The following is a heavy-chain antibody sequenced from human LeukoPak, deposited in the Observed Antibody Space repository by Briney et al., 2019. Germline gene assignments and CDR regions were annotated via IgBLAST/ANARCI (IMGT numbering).Heavy chain of an antibody. CDR3: ARDSPCSGGSCYGYYYYYYGMDV. CDR2: ISAYNGNT. CDR1: GYTFTTYG. J-gene: IGHJ6*02. V-gene: IGHV1-18*01. Sequence: ASVKVSCKASGYTFTTYGMSWVRQAPGQGLEGMGWISAYNGNTNYAQKLQGRVTMTTDTSTSTAYMELRSLRSDDTAVYYCARDSPCSGGSCYGYYYYYYGMDVWGQGTTVTVSS. D-gene: IGHD2-15*01.